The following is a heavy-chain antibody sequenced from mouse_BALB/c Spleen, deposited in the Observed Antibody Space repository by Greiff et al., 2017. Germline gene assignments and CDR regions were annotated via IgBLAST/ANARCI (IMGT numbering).Heavy chain of an antibody. CDR2: ISSGGSYT. J-gene: IGHJ2*01. D-gene: IGHD1-2*01. Sequence: EVQLVESGGGLVKPGGSLKLSCAASGFTFSSYTMSWVRQTPEKRLEWVATISSGGSYTYYPDSVKGRFTISRDNAKNTLYLQMSSLKSENTAMYYCTRDPGHYYGYWGQGTTLTVSS. CDR3: TRDPGHYYGY. CDR1: GFTFSSYT. V-gene: IGHV5-6-4*01.